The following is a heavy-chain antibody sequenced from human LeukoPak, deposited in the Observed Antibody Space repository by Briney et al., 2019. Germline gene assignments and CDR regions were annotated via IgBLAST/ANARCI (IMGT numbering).Heavy chain of an antibody. CDR3: ARDQNYDFWSGYPNYFDY. V-gene: IGHV1-18*04. CDR2: ISAYNGNT. CDR1: GYTFTGYY. J-gene: IGHJ4*02. Sequence: ASVKVSCKASGYTFTGYYMHWVRQAPGQGLEWMGWISAYNGNTNYAQKLQGRVTMTTDTSTSTAYMELRSLRSDDTAVYYCARDQNYDFWSGYPNYFDYWGQGTLVTVSS. D-gene: IGHD3-3*01.